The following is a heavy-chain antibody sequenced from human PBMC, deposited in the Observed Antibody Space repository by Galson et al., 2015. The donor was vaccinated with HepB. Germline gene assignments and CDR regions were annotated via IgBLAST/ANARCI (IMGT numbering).Heavy chain of an antibody. CDR3: AKDTTPGATVRDPFNFFDY. V-gene: IGHV3-9*01. CDR2: ISWNSGSI. CDR1: GFTFDDYA. D-gene: IGHD4-17*01. Sequence: SLRLSCAASGFTFDDYAMHWVRQAPGKGLEWVSGISWNSGSIGYADSVKGRFTISRDNAKNSLYLQMDSLRAEDTALYYCAKDTTPGATVRDPFNFFDYWGQGTLVTVSS. J-gene: IGHJ4*02.